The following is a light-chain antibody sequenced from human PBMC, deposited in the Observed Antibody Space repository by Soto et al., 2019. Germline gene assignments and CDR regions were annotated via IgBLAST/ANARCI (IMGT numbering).Light chain of an antibody. V-gene: IGLV1-47*01. J-gene: IGLJ2*01. Sequence: QSVLTQPPSASGTPGQRVTNSCSGSSSNIGSNYVYWYQQLPGTVPQLLIYRNNERPSGVPDRFSGSKSGTSASLAISGLRSEDEADYYCAAWDDSLSGVVFGGGTKLTVL. CDR1: SSNIGSNY. CDR2: RNN. CDR3: AAWDDSLSGVV.